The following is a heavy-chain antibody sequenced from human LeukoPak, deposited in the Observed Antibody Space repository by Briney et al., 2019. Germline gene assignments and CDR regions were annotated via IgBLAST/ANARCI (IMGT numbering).Heavy chain of an antibody. CDR1: GGSFSGYY. V-gene: IGHV4-4*08. Sequence: PSETLSLTCAVYGGSFSGYYWSWIRQPPGKGLEWIGRIYTSGSTNYNPSLKSRVTISVDTSKNQFSLKLSSVTAADTAVYYCAREAHSSSNNPPLTTNWFDPRGQGTLVTVSS. CDR2: IYTSGST. CDR3: AREAHSSSNNPPLTTNWFDP. D-gene: IGHD6-13*01. J-gene: IGHJ5*02.